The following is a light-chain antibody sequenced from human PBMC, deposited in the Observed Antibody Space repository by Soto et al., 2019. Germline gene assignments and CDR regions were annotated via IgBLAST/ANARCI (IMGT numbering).Light chain of an antibody. V-gene: IGLV4-69*02. Sequence: QPVLTQSPSASASLGASVKLTCTLGSGHSDYPIVWHQQQPEKGPRFLMRVNSDGSHSKGDGIPDRFSGSSSGAERYLIISSLQSEDETDYYCQTLATGTVIFGGGTKLTVL. J-gene: IGLJ2*01. CDR2: VNSDGSH. CDR1: SGHSDYP. CDR3: QTLATGTVI.